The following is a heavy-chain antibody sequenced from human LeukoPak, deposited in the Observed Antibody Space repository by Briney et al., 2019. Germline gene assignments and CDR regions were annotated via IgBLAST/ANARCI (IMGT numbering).Heavy chain of an antibody. CDR3: ARVRTALGWFDP. CDR1: GGSISSYY. J-gene: IGHJ5*02. Sequence: SETLSLTCTVSGGSISSYYWSWNRQPTGKGLEWIGYIYYSGSTNYNPSLKSRVTISVDTSKNQFSLKLSSVTAADTAVYYCARVRTALGWFDPWGQGTLVTVSS. D-gene: IGHD7-27*01. CDR2: IYYSGST. V-gene: IGHV4-59*01.